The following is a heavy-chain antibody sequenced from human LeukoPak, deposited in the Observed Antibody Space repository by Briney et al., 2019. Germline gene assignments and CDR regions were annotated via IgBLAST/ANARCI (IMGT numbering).Heavy chain of an antibody. CDR2: INPNSGGT. V-gene: IGHV1-2*02. CDR1: GYTFTGYY. CDR3: ARDLNYCTNGVCFPNWFDP. D-gene: IGHD2-8*01. J-gene: IGHJ5*02. Sequence: WASVKVSCKASGYTFTGYYMHWVRQAPGQGLEWMGWINPNSGGTNYAQKFQGRVTMTRDTSISTAYMELSRLRSDDTAVYYCARDLNYCTNGVCFPNWFDPWGQGTLVTVSS.